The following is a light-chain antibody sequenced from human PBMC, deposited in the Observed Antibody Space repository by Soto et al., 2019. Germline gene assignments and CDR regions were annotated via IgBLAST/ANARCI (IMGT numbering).Light chain of an antibody. J-gene: IGKJ5*01. CDR2: DAS. CDR3: QQFDDYPFT. Sequence: IKMTQSPSTLSAFVGDRVSFTCRACQNIDDWLAWYQQRPGKAPKFLMYDASTVTSGVPARFSGSRSGTDFTLTVSSLQPEDFATYYCQQFDDYPFTFGPGTRLEIK. CDR1: QNIDDW. V-gene: IGKV1-5*01.